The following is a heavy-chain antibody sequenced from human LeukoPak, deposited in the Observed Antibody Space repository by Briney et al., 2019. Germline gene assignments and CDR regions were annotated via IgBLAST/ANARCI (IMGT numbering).Heavy chain of an antibody. V-gene: IGHV5-51*01. CDR2: IYPGESDT. J-gene: IGHJ4*02. CDR1: GYSFTRYW. Sequence: RGESLKISCKGSGYSFTRYWIGWVRQMPGKGLEWMGIIYPGESDTRYSPSFQGQVTISADKSISTAYLQWSSLKASDTAMYHCARRVGRTGTTDFDYWGQGTLVTVSS. D-gene: IGHD1-1*01. CDR3: ARRVGRTGTTDFDY.